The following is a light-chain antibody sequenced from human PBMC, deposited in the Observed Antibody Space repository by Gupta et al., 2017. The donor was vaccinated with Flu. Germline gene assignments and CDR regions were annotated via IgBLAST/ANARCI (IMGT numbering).Light chain of an antibody. J-gene: IGLJ2*01. CDR1: SSDVGSYNL. Sequence: ITISCTGASSDVGSYNLVPWYQQHPGKAPTLIIHEGTKRPSGLSNRFSGSKSGNTASLTISGLQAEDEADYYCCSYAVSSPLFGGGTKLTL. CDR2: EGT. V-gene: IGLV2-23*01. CDR3: CSYAVSSPL.